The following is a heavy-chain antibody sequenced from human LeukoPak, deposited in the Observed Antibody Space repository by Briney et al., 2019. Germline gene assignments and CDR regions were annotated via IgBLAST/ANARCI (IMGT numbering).Heavy chain of an antibody. CDR1: GYTFTSYD. CDR2: MNPNSGNT. CDR3: ARDHCTNGVCPIQN. Sequence: ASVKVSCKASGYTFTSYDINWVRQATGQGLEWMGWMNPNSGNTGYAQKFQGRVTMTRNTSISTAYMELRSLRSDDTAVYYCARDHCTNGVCPIQNWGQGTLVTVSS. V-gene: IGHV1-8*01. J-gene: IGHJ4*02. D-gene: IGHD2-8*01.